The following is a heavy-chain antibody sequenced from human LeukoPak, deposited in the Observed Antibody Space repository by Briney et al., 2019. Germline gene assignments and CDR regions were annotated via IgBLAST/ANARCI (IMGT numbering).Heavy chain of an antibody. Sequence: SQTLSLTCAISGDSVSSISVAWNRIRQSPSRGLEWLGRTYYRSKWYFEYAVSVKSRINISPDTSKNQFSLQLTSVTPEDTAVYYCSLARSEYHYGMDVWGQGTTVTVSS. V-gene: IGHV6-1*01. CDR2: TYYRSKWYF. CDR3: SLARSEYHYGMDV. J-gene: IGHJ6*02. CDR1: GDSVSSISVA.